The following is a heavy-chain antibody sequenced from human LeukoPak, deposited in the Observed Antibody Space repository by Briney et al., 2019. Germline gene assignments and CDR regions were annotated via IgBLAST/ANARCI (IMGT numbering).Heavy chain of an antibody. V-gene: IGHV4-39*07. CDR2: IYYSGST. J-gene: IGHJ4*02. D-gene: IGHD4-23*01. CDR1: GGSISSSSYY. CDR3: ARRSWSLTDIYGGNSDQYYFDY. Sequence: PSETLSLTCTVSGGSISSSSYYWGWIRQPPGKGLEWIGSIYYSGSTYHNPSLKSRVTISVDTSKNQFSLKLGSVTAADTAVYYCARRSWSLTDIYGGNSDQYYFDYWGQGTLVTVSS.